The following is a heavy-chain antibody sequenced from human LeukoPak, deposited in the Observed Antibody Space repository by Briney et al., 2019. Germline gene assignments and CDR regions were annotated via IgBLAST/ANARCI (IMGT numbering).Heavy chain of an antibody. CDR1: GFTFSDYY. CDR2: ISSSGSTI. CDR3: ARDPPTRPIAVAESLDP. V-gene: IGHV3-11*04. Sequence: SGGSLRLSCAASGFTFSDYYMSWIRQAPGKGLEWVSYISSSGSTIYYADSVKGRFTISRDNAKNSLYLQMNSLRAEDTAVYYCARDPPTRPIAVAESLDPWGQGTLVTVSS. D-gene: IGHD6-19*01. J-gene: IGHJ5*02.